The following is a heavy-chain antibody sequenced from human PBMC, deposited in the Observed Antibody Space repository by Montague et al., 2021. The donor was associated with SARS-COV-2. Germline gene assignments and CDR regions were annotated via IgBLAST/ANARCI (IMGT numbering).Heavy chain of an antibody. Sequence: SETLSLTCTVSGGSISSYYWSWIRQPRGKGLEWIGYIYYGGSTNXNPSLKSGVTISVDTSKNQFSLRLSSVTAADTAVYYCARDRGGSSPEDWLGFDPWGQGTLVTVSS. CDR2: IYYGGST. V-gene: IGHV4-59*01. J-gene: IGHJ5*02. CDR3: ARDRGGSSPEDWLGFDP. D-gene: IGHD1-26*01. CDR1: GGSISSYY.